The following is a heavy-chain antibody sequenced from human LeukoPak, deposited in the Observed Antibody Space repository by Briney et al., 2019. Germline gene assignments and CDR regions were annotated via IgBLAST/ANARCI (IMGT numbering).Heavy chain of an antibody. CDR2: IHYGGTT. CDR1: GGSISGGGYY. J-gene: IGHJ3*02. CDR3: ARERIHLERRGAFDI. V-gene: IGHV4-39*07. D-gene: IGHD1-1*01. Sequence: SETLTLTCNVSGGSISGGGYYWGRVRQTPGKGLEWIGSIHYGGTTYYNPSLRSRVAISVDTSTNQISLNLRSVSAADTAIFYCARERIHLERRGAFDIWGHGTTVTVSS.